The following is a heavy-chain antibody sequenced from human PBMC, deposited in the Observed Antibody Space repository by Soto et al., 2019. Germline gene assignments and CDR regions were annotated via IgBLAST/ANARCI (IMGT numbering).Heavy chain of an antibody. CDR3: ARESEDLTSNFDY. J-gene: IGHJ4*02. CDR2: ISSTTNYI. CDR1: GFTFTRYS. Sequence: LRLSCAASGFTFTRYSMNWVRQAPGKGLEWVSSISSTTNYIYYGDSMRGRFTISRDNAKNSLYLEMNSLRAEDTAVYYCARESEDLTSNFDYWGQGTLVTVPQ. V-gene: IGHV3-21*06.